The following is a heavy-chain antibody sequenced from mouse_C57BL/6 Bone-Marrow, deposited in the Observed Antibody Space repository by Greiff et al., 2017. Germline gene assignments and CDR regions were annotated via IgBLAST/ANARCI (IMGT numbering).Heavy chain of an antibody. D-gene: IGHD1-1*01. V-gene: IGHV1-55*01. CDR2: IYPGSGST. Sequence: VKLMESGAELARPGASVKLSCKASGYTFTSYGISWVKQRPGQGLEWIGDIYPGSGSTNYNEKFKSKATMTVDTSSSTAYMQRSSLTSEDSAVYYCARHFYGSSLFDYWGQGTTLTVSS. J-gene: IGHJ2*01. CDR1: GYTFTSYG. CDR3: ARHFYGSSLFDY.